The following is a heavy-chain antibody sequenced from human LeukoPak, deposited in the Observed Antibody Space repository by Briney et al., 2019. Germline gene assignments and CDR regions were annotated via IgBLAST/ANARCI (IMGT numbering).Heavy chain of an antibody. Sequence: GGSLRLSCAASGFTVSSNYMSWVRQAPGKGLEWVSVIYSGGSTYYADSVKGRFTISRDNSKNTLYLQMNSLRAEDTAVYYCARNDQYYDFWSGYYEHNWFDPWGQGTLVTVSS. J-gene: IGHJ5*02. V-gene: IGHV3-53*01. CDR1: GFTVSSNY. D-gene: IGHD3-3*01. CDR2: IYSGGST. CDR3: ARNDQYYDFWSGYYEHNWFDP.